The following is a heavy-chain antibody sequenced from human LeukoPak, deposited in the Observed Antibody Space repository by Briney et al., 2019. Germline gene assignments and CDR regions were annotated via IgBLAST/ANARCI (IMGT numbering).Heavy chain of an antibody. CDR1: GGSISSSNYY. CDR3: ARGGAVAVYSYYGMDV. J-gene: IGHJ6*02. V-gene: IGHV4-39*01. Sequence: NPSETQSLTRSLSGGSISSSNYYWGWLRQPPGKGREWFGSIYYSGSTYYNPSLKSRVTISVDTSKNQFSLKLSSVAAANTAVYYCARGGAVAVYSYYGMDVWGQGTTVTVSS. CDR2: IYYSGST. D-gene: IGHD6-19*01.